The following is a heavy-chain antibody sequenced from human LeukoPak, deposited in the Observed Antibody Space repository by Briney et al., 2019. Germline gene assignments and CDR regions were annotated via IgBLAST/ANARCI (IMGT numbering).Heavy chain of an antibody. CDR2: ITSRSDYT. CDR3: ATSRHFYYSYYMDV. J-gene: IGHJ6*03. Sequence: GGSLRLSCTASGFIFYNYAMTWVRQAPGKGLEWVSSITSRSDYTSYADSLKGRFTISRDNAKSSLYLQMNSLRAEDTAVYYCATSRHFYYSYYMDVWGKGTTVTVSS. V-gene: IGHV3-21*01. CDR1: GFIFYNYA.